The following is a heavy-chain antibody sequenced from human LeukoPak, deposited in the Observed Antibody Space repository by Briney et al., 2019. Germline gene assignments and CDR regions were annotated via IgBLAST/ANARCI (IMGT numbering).Heavy chain of an antibody. D-gene: IGHD6-13*01. CDR3: AGGIAVLDV. V-gene: IGHV1-2*02. J-gene: IGHJ6*02. CDR2: INPNSGVT. CDR1: GYIFTDYH. Sequence: ASVKVSCKASGYIFTDYHIHWVRQAPGQGLEWVGWINPNSGVTNYAQKFQGRVIMTRDTSISTAYMELSRLTSDDTAVYYCAGGIAVLDVWGQGTTVTVSS.